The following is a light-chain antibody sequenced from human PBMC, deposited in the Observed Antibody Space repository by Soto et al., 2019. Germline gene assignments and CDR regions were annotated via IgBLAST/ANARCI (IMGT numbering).Light chain of an antibody. CDR3: AAWDDSLNGVV. V-gene: IGLV1-44*01. CDR2: SSN. Sequence: QSVLTQPPSASGTPGQRVTISCSGSSSNIGSNSVNWYQQLPGTAPNLLMYSSNQRPSGVPDRFSGSKSGTSASLAISGLQSDDEADYYCAAWDDSLNGVVFGGGTKLTVL. CDR1: SSNIGSNS. J-gene: IGLJ2*01.